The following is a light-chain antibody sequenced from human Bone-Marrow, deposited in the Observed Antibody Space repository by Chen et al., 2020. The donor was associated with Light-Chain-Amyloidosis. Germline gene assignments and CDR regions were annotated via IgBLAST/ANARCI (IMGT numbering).Light chain of an antibody. Sequence: QSDLTQPASVSGSPGQSTTIPCSGTSSDVGGDNHVSWYQQPPDKAPKLMIYEVTNRPSWVPDRFSGSTSDNTASLTISGLQTEDEADYFCSSYTITNTLVFGSGTRVTVL. J-gene: IGLJ1*01. CDR2: EVT. CDR3: SSYTITNTLV. V-gene: IGLV2-14*01. CDR1: SSDVGGDNH.